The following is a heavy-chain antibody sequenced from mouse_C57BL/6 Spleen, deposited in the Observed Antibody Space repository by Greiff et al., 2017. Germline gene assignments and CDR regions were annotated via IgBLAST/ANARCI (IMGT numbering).Heavy chain of an antibody. CDR1: GYAFTNYL. CDR2: INPGSGGT. J-gene: IGHJ1*03. V-gene: IGHV1-54*01. D-gene: IGHD1-1*01. CDR3: ARTTGVAKGYVDV. Sequence: VQLQQSGAELVRPGTSVKVSCKASGYAFTNYLIEWVKQRPGQGLEWIGVINPGSGGTNYNEKFKGKATLTADKSSSTAYMQLSSLTSEDAAVYVCARTTGVAKGYVDVWGTGTTVTVAS.